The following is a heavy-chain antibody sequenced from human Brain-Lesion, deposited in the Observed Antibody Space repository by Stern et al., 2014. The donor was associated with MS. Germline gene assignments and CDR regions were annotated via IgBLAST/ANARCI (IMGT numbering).Heavy chain of an antibody. CDR3: ARGVDP. CDR2: IKPDGREK. CDR1: GFRFSNYW. Sequence: EVQLVQSGGDLVQPGGSLRLSCAASGFRFSNYWMSWVRQAPGKGPEWVANIKPDGREKYYVASVKGRFTISRDNAKNSLYLQMNSLRVEDTAVYYCARGVDPGGQGTLVTVSS. V-gene: IGHV3-7*01. J-gene: IGHJ5*02.